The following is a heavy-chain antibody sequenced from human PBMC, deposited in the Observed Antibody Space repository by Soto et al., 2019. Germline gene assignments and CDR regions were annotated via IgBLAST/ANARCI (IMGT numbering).Heavy chain of an antibody. CDR2: INPNSGGT. D-gene: IGHD6-13*01. V-gene: IGHV1-2*04. Sequence: ASVKVSCKASGYTFAGYYMHWVRQAPGQGLEWMGWINPNSGGTNYAQKFQGWVTMTRDTSISTAYMELSRLRSDDTAVYYCARDIAAGHFDYWGQGTLVTVSS. J-gene: IGHJ4*02. CDR3: ARDIAAGHFDY. CDR1: GYTFAGYY.